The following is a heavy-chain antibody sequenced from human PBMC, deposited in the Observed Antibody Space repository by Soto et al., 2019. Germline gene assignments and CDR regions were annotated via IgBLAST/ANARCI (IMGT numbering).Heavy chain of an antibody. J-gene: IGHJ6*02. CDR2: ISSSSSTI. Sequence: GSLRLSCAASGFTFSSYSMNWVRQAPGKGLEWVSYISSSSSTIYYADSVKGRFTISRDNAKNSLYLQMNSLRDEDTAVYYCARYRYCSGGSCCCEAYYYYYYGMDVWGQGTTVTVSS. CDR1: GFTFSSYS. D-gene: IGHD2-15*01. CDR3: ARYRYCSGGSCCCEAYYYYYYGMDV. V-gene: IGHV3-48*02.